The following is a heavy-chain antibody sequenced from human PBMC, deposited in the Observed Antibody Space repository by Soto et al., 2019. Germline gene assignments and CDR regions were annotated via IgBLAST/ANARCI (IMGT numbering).Heavy chain of an antibody. Sequence: GGSLRLSCAASGFTFSSYAMSWVRQAPRKGLEWVSAIRVSGGSTYYAGSVKGRFTISRDNYKNTLYLQMNSVRAENTAGYYCAKDPIVLVTARLFDYGGQGTLVQVSS. CDR3: AKDPIVLVTARLFDY. CDR2: IRVSGGST. D-gene: IGHD3-22*01. J-gene: IGHJ4*02. CDR1: GFTFSSYA. V-gene: IGHV3-23*01.